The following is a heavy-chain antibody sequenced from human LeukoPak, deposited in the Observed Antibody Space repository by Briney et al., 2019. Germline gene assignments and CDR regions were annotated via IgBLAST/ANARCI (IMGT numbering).Heavy chain of an antibody. D-gene: IGHD6-13*01. J-gene: IGHJ1*01. CDR3: AKESGSRSYGAYFPH. CDR1: GFTFSSHG. CDR2: ISYDGSTK. Sequence: GGSLRLSCAASGFTFSSHGMQWVRQAPGKGLECVAVISYDGSTKYYADSVKGRFTISRDNSKSTLYLQMHSLRAEDTAVYYCAKESGSRSYGAYFPHWGQGTLVTVSS. V-gene: IGHV3-30*18.